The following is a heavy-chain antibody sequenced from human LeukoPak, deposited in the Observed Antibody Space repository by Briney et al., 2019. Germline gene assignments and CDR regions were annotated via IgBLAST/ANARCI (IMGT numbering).Heavy chain of an antibody. V-gene: IGHV3-30*02. J-gene: IGHJ4*02. D-gene: IGHD6-19*01. CDR2: IRYDGSIK. Sequence: GGSLRLSCAASGFTFSSYGMHWVRQAPGKGLEWVAFIRYDGSIKHYADSVKGRFTISRDNSKNTLFLQMNSLRPEDTALYYCGKGSSTSGCPDYWGQGTLVTVSS. CDR3: GKGSSTSGCPDY. CDR1: GFTFSSYG.